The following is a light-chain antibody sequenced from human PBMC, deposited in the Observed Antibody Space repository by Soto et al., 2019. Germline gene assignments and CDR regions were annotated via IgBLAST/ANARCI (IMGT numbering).Light chain of an antibody. CDR1: SSDIGSDNY. CDR2: EVS. J-gene: IGLJ2*01. CDR3: CSYAAYNTL. Sequence: QSALTQPPSASGSPGQSVTISCTGTSSDIGSDNYVSWYQQHPGEAPKLIIYEVSKRHSGVPDRSSGSKSGNTASLAVSGLQAEDEADYYCCSYAAYNTLFGGGTKLTVL. V-gene: IGLV2-8*01.